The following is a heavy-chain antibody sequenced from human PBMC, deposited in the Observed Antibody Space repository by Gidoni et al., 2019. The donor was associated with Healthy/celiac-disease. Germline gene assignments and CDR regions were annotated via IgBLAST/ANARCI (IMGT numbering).Heavy chain of an antibody. V-gene: IGHV1-8*01. CDR3: ASGYYDSSGYYFGGGFDP. J-gene: IGHJ5*02. CDR2: MNPNSGNT. CDR1: GYTFTSYY. D-gene: IGHD3-22*01. Sequence: QVQLVQSGAEVKKPGASVKVSCKASGYTFTSYYINWVRQATGQGLEWMGWMNPNSGNTGYAQKFQGRVTMTRNTSRSTAYMELSSLRSEDTAVYYCASGYYDSSGYYFGGGFDPWGQGTLVTVSS.